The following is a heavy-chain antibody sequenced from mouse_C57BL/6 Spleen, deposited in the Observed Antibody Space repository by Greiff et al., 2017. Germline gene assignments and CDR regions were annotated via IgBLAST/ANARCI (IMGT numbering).Heavy chain of an antibody. CDR2: ISSGSSTI. D-gene: IGHD1-1*01. Sequence: EVKVVESGGGLVKPGGSLKLSCAASGFTFSDYGMPWVRQAPEKGLEWVAYISSGSSTIYYADTVKGRFTISRDNAKNTLFRQMTSLRSEDTAMYYCARTGGVVGYFDYWGQGTTLTVSS. CDR1: GFTFSDYG. J-gene: IGHJ2*01. V-gene: IGHV5-17*01. CDR3: ARTGGVVGYFDY.